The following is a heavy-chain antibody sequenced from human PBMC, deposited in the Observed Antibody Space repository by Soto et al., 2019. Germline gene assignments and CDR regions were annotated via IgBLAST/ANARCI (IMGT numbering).Heavy chain of an antibody. CDR1: GFTFSSYG. CDR3: ARAYDFWSGYFAY. D-gene: IGHD3-3*01. J-gene: IGHJ4*02. V-gene: IGHV3-33*01. Sequence: GGSLRLSCAASGFTFSSYGMHWVRQAPGKGLEWVAVIWYDGSNKYYADSVKGRFTISRDNSKNTLYLQMNSLRAEDTAVYYCARAYDFWSGYFAYWGQGTLVTVSS. CDR2: IWYDGSNK.